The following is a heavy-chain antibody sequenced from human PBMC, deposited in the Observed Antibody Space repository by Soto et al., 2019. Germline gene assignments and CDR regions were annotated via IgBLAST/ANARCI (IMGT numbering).Heavy chain of an antibody. CDR2: ITPVFGTP. CDR1: GGTFGNFV. CDR3: AREPTVDTSGYFYYFDF. Sequence: QVVQSGAVVRRPGSSVKVSCKASGGTFGNFVINWVRQAPGQGLEWMGGITPVFGTPHYAQRFQGRVTITADESTETVYMEMRGLRVGDTAVYYCAREPTVDTSGYFYYFDFWGQGTLVSVSA. D-gene: IGHD3-22*01. V-gene: IGHV1-69*01. J-gene: IGHJ4*02.